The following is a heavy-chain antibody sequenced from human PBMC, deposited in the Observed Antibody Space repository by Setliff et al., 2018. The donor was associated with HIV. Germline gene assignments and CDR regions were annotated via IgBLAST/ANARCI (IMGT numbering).Heavy chain of an antibody. CDR3: ASLNGSESPYIYYYYMDV. J-gene: IGHJ6*03. CDR2: ISSSSSYI. Sequence: GGSLRLSCAASGFTSSSYSMNWVRQAPGKGLEWVSSISSSSSYIYYADSVKGRFTISRDNAKNSLYLQMNSLRAEDTAVYYCASLNGSESPYIYYYYMDVWGKGTTVTVSS. V-gene: IGHV3-21*01. CDR1: GFTSSSYS. D-gene: IGHD3-10*01.